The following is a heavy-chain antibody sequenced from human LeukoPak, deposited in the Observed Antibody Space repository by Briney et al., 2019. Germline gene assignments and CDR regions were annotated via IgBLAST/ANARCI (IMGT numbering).Heavy chain of an antibody. J-gene: IGHJ5*02. Sequence: SETLSLTCAVYGGSFSGYYWSWIRQPPGKGLEWTGEINHSGSTNYNPSLKSRVTISVDTSKNQFSLKLNPVTAADTAVYYCARARQNPYFEERRRGNWFDPWGQGTQVTVSS. CDR2: INHSGST. V-gene: IGHV4-34*01. D-gene: IGHD3-9*01. CDR3: ARARQNPYFEERRRGNWFDP. CDR1: GGSFSGYY.